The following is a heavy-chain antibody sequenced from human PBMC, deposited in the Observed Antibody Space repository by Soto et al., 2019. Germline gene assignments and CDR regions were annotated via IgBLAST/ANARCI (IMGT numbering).Heavy chain of an antibody. CDR3: ARGYCSGGSCYRFNFDY. J-gene: IGHJ4*02. V-gene: IGHV4-59*01. CDR1: GVSISSYY. Sequence: PSETLSLTCSVSGVSISSYYWSWIRQPPGKGLEWIGYIYYSGSTNYNPSLKSRVTISVDTSKNQFSLKLSSVTAADTAVYYCARGYCSGGSCYRFNFDYWGQGTLVTVSS. D-gene: IGHD2-15*01. CDR2: IYYSGST.